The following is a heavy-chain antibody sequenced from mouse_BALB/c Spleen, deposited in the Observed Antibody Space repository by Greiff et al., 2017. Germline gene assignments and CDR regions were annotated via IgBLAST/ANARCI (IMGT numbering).Heavy chain of an antibody. V-gene: IGHV1-4*01. CDR3: ARGPRDAMDY. Sequence: QVHVKQSGAELARPGASVKMSCKASGYTFTSYTMHWVKQRPGQGLEWIGYINPSSGYTNYNQKFKDKATLTADKSSSTAYMQLSSLTSEDSAVYYCARGPRDAMDYWGQGTSVTVSS. CDR2: INPSSGYT. CDR1: GYTFTSYT. J-gene: IGHJ4*01.